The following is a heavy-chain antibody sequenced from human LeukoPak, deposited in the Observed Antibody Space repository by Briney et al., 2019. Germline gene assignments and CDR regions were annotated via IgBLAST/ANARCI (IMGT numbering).Heavy chain of an antibody. Sequence: PSETLSLTCTVSGVSSSSSYWSWIRQPPGKGLEWIGYIFYTGDSNHNPSFKSRVSISLDTSKDQISLKLYSVTAADTAVYYCASRIVPAAISDYYYGMDVWGQGTTVTVSS. V-gene: IGHV4-59*08. CDR3: ASRIVPAAISDYYYGMDV. D-gene: IGHD2-2*01. CDR1: GVSSSSSY. CDR2: IFYTGDS. J-gene: IGHJ6*02.